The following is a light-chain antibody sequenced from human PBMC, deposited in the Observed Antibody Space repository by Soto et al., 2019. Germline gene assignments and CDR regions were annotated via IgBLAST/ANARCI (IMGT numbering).Light chain of an antibody. J-gene: IGKJ3*01. Sequence: EIVWTQSPGTLSLSPGERATLSCRASQSVSSNYLAWYQQKPGQAPRLLIYGASSRATGIPDRFSGSGSGTDFTLTISRLEPEDFAVYYCQQYVASPFTFGPGTKVDI. CDR3: QQYVASPFT. CDR1: QSVSSNY. V-gene: IGKV3-20*01. CDR2: GAS.